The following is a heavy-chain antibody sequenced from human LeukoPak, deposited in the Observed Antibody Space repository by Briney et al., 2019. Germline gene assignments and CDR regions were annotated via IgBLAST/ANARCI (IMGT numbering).Heavy chain of an antibody. Sequence: PSETLSLTCAVYGGSFSGYYWSWIRQPPGKGLEWIGEINHSGSTNYNPSLKSRVTISVDTSKNQFSLKLSSVTAADTAVYYCARDSSGWQRRAFDIWGQGTMVTVSS. CDR1: GGSFSGYY. CDR3: ARDSSGWQRRAFDI. CDR2: INHSGST. V-gene: IGHV4-34*01. D-gene: IGHD6-19*01. J-gene: IGHJ3*02.